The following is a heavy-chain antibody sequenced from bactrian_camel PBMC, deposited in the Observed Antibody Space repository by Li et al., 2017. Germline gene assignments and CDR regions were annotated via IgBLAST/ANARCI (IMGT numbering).Heavy chain of an antibody. CDR2: INSGGDST. V-gene: IGHV3S40*01. J-gene: IGHJ6*01. CDR3: VSDFSPSSINTIGN. D-gene: IGHD2*01. Sequence: DVQLVESGGGLVQPGGSLRLSCAASGFTFSSHAMAWYRQAPGKGLEWVSAINSGGDSTYYADSVKGRFTISRDNAKNTAHLQMNSLKPEDTAVYYCVSDFSPSSINTIGNWGQGTQVTVS. CDR1: GFTFSSHA.